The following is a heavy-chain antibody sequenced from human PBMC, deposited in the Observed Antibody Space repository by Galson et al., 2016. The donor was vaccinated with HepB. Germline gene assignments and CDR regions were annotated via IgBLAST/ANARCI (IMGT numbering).Heavy chain of an antibody. CDR1: GGSFRNYA. CDR2: IIPVFGST. CDR3: ATDPEWIALGSSQYKDGLDV. D-gene: IGHD5-12*01. Sequence: SVKVSCKVSGGSFRNYAISWVRQAPGQGPEWMGGIIPVFGSTDYAQNLQGRLTITADRSTNTAYMDLTSRRTEDTDLYYGATDPEWIALGSSQYKDGLDVWGQGTTVTVSS. J-gene: IGHJ6*02. V-gene: IGHV1-69*06.